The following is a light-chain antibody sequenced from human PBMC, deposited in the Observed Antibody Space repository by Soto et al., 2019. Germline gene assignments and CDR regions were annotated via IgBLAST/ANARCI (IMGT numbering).Light chain of an antibody. CDR1: QSVSSN. CDR2: GAS. Sequence: IVMTQSPSTLSVSPGERATLSCRAGQSVSSNLAWYQQKPGQAPRLLIYGASTRATGIPARFSGSGSGTEFTLTISSLQSEDFAVYYCQQYNNWPPTWTFGQGTKVDNK. V-gene: IGKV3-15*01. J-gene: IGKJ1*01. CDR3: QQYNNWPPTWT.